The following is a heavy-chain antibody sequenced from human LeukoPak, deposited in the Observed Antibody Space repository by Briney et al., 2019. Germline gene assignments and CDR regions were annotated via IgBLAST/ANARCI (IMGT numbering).Heavy chain of an antibody. J-gene: IGHJ6*03. CDR2: IYYSGST. D-gene: IGHD3-3*01. Sequence: SETLSLTCTVSGGSISSSSYYWGWIRQPPGKGLEWIGSIYYSGSTYYNPSLESRVTISVDTSKNQFSLKLSSVTAADTAVYYCASLYRGIFGVVINPSYYYYMDVWGKGTTVTVSS. CDR3: ASLYRGIFGVVINPSYYYYMDV. V-gene: IGHV4-39*01. CDR1: GGSISSSSYY.